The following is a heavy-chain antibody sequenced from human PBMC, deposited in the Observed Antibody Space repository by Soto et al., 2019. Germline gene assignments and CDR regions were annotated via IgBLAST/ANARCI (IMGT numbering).Heavy chain of an antibody. CDR3: ARDPPPPDY. J-gene: IGHJ4*02. Sequence: QVQLVQSGAEVKKPGASVKVSCKASGYTFASYAISWMRQAPGHGLEWMGWISAYNGNTNYAQKLQGTVTMTTDTSSRTAYMELRSLRSDDTAVYYCARDPPPPDYWGQGTLVTVSS. V-gene: IGHV1-18*01. CDR1: GYTFASYA. CDR2: ISAYNGNT.